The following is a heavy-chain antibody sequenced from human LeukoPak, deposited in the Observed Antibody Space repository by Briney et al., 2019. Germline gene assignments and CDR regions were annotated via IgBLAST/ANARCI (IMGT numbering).Heavy chain of an antibody. CDR1: GFTFSSYT. D-gene: IGHD6-19*01. CDR3: ARDLVFGYSSSY. CDR2: ITSSSYI. V-gene: IGHV3-21*01. J-gene: IGHJ4*02. Sequence: GSLRLSCSASGFTFSSYTMNWVRQAPGKGLEWVSSITSSSYIYYADSVKGRFTVSRDNAKNSLYLQMNSLRAEDTAVYYCARDLVFGYSSSYWGQGTLVTVSS.